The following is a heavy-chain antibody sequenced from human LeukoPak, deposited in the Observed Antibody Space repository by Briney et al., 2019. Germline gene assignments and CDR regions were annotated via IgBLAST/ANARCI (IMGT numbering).Heavy chain of an antibody. CDR3: ARDRGCSSTSCYAPNFDY. J-gene: IGHJ4*02. D-gene: IGHD2-2*01. CDR1: GYSFSSYY. Sequence: AASVTVSCKASGYSFSSYYMHWVRQAPGQGLEWMGGIIPIFGTANYAQKFQGRVTITADESTSTAYMELSSLRSEDTAVYYCARDRGCSSTSCYAPNFDYWGQGTLATVSS. CDR2: IIPIFGTA. V-gene: IGHV1-69*13.